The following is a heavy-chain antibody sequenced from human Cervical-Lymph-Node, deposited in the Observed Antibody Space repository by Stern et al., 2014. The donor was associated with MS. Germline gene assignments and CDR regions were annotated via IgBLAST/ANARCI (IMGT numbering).Heavy chain of an antibody. CDR1: GATFSTNA. CDR3: AREHHGGNFAS. V-gene: IGHV1-69*01. Sequence: QVQLVQFGPEVRKPGSSVKVSCKASGATFSTNAFSWLRQAPGQGPDWMGAIVPIFERTNYVQKWRGSLTITGDESASTAYMELRSLRSEDTAVYYCAREHHGGNFASWGQGTLVTVSS. D-gene: IGHD4-23*01. J-gene: IGHJ5*02. CDR2: IVPIFERT.